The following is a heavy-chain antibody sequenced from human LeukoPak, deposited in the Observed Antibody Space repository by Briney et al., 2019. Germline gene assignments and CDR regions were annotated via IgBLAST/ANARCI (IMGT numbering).Heavy chain of an antibody. D-gene: IGHD5-18*01. CDR3: ARERIQLWEIHDAFDI. V-gene: IGHV6-1*01. Sequence: SQTLSLTCAISGDSVPSNSAAWNWIRQSPSRGLEWLGRTYYRSKWYNDYAVSVKSRITINPDTSKNQFSLQLNSVTPEDTAVYYCARERIQLWEIHDAFDIWGQGTMVTVSS. CDR2: TYYRSKWYN. J-gene: IGHJ3*02. CDR1: GDSVPSNSAA.